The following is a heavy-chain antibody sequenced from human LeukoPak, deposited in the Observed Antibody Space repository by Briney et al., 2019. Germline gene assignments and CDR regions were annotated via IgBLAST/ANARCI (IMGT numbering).Heavy chain of an antibody. CDR3: ASELSHYYMDV. CDR2: ISSSSSYI. CDR1: GFTFSSYS. Sequence: GGSLRLSCAASGFTFSSYSMNWVRQAPGKGLEWVSSISSSSSYIYYADSVKGRFTISRDNAKNSLYLQMSSLRAEDTAVYYCASELSHYYMDVWGKGTTVTVSS. V-gene: IGHV3-21*01. J-gene: IGHJ6*03.